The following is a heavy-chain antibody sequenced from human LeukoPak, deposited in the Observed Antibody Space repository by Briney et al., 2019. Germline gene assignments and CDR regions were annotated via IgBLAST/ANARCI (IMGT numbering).Heavy chain of an antibody. D-gene: IGHD6-13*01. Sequence: GGSPRLSCAASGFTFSDYYMSWIRQAPGEGLEWVSYISSSGSTIYYADSVKGRFTISRDNAKNSLYLQMNSLRAEDTAVYYCARDSPSSSWYGVYYYYYGMDVWGQGTTVTVSS. V-gene: IGHV3-11*01. CDR2: ISSSGSTI. CDR1: GFTFSDYY. CDR3: ARDSPSSSWYGVYYYYYGMDV. J-gene: IGHJ6*02.